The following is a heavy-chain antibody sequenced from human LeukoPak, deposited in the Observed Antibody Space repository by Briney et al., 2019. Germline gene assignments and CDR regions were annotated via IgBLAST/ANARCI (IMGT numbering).Heavy chain of an antibody. D-gene: IGHD6-13*01. CDR3: AAIIAAAGYGFDY. V-gene: IGHV3-21*01. J-gene: IGHJ4*02. Sequence: GGSLRLSCAASGFTFSSYSMNWVRQAPGKGLEWVSSISSSSSYIYYADSVKGRFTISRDNAKNSLYLQMNSLRAEDTAVYYCAAIIAAAGYGFDYWGQGTLVTVSS. CDR2: ISSSSSYI. CDR1: GFTFSSYS.